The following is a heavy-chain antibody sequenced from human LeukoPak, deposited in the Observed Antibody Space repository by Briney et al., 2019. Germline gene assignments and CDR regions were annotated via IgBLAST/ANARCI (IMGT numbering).Heavy chain of an antibody. J-gene: IGHJ4*02. D-gene: IGHD3-22*01. CDR1: GFSFNSYA. Sequence: PGGSLRLSCTASGFSFNSYAMSWVRQAPGKGLEWVSGISSGGVSEYYADSVKGRFTISRDNSKHTLYVQVNSLGTEDTAAYYCAKGSYYDSSGSFYFDYWGQGTLVTVSS. CDR3: AKGSYYDSSGSFYFDY. CDR2: ISSGGVSE. V-gene: IGHV3-23*01.